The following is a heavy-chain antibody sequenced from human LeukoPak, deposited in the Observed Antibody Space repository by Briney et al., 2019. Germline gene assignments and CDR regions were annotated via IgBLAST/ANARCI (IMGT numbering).Heavy chain of an antibody. V-gene: IGHV4-31*03. CDR1: GGSISSGGYY. D-gene: IGHD5-18*01. CDR2: IYYSGST. CDR3: ARGWIAMVNFDY. Sequence: SQTLSLTCTVSGGSISSGGYYWSWIRQHPGKGLEWIGYIYYSGSTYYNPSLKSRVTISVDTSKNQFSLKLSSVTAADTAVYYCARGWIAMVNFDYWGQGTLVTVSS. J-gene: IGHJ4*02.